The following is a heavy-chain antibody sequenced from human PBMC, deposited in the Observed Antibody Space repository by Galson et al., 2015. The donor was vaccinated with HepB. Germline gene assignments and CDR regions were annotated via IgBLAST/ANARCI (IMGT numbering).Heavy chain of an antibody. CDR1: GYTFRSYG. Sequence: SVKVSCKASGYTFRSYGVTWVRQAPGQGLEWMGWINTYSGNRNYAQRVQGRVTMTTDTSKSTAYMELRSLRSDDTAVYYCARWDDYGADTLDYWGQGTRVTVSS. J-gene: IGHJ4*02. V-gene: IGHV1-18*01. CDR2: INTYSGNR. D-gene: IGHD4-17*01. CDR3: ARWDDYGADTLDY.